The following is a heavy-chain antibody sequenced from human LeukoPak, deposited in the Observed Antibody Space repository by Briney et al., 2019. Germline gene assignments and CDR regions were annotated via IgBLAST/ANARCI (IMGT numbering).Heavy chain of an antibody. Sequence: ASVKVSCKASGYTFTGYYMHWVRQAPGQGLEWMGWINPNSGGTNYAQKFQGRVTMTRDTSISTAYMELSRLRSDDTAVYYCARAPDVLRFLEWLSNWGQGTLVTVSS. CDR2: INPNSGGT. CDR1: GYTFTGYY. J-gene: IGHJ4*02. D-gene: IGHD3-3*01. CDR3: ARAPDVLRFLEWLSN. V-gene: IGHV1-2*02.